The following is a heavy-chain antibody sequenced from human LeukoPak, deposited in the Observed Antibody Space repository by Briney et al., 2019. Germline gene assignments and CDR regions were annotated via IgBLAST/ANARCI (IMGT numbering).Heavy chain of an antibody. CDR2: IIPIIGTA. Sequence: ASVKVSCKASGGTFSSYAISWVRQAPGQGLEWMGGIIPIIGTANYAQKFQGRVTITADKSTSTAYMELSSLRSEDTAVYYCATVLCSSTSCYSSAWFDPWGQGTLVTVSS. CDR1: GGTFSSYA. J-gene: IGHJ5*02. CDR3: ATVLCSSTSCYSSAWFDP. V-gene: IGHV1-69*06. D-gene: IGHD2-2*01.